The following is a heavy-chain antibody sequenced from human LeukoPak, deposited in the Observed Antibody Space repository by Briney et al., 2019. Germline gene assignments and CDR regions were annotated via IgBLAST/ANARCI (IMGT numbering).Heavy chain of an antibody. CDR3: ARGPLELSEFWSGRRNVFLDY. CDR1: GGSISSSSYY. Sequence: SETLSLTCTVSGGSISSSSYYWGWIRQPPGKGLEWIGSIYYSGSTYYNPSLKSRVTISVDTSKNQFSLKLSSVTAADTAVYYCARGPLELSEFWSGRRNVFLDYWGQGSLVTVSS. D-gene: IGHD3-3*01. J-gene: IGHJ4*02. CDR2: IYYSGST. V-gene: IGHV4-39*01.